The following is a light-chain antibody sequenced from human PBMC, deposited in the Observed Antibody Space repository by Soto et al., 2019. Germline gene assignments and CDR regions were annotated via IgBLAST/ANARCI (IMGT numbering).Light chain of an antibody. CDR3: TSYASSNIPVV. CDR1: SSDVGGYNF. J-gene: IGLJ2*01. CDR2: EVS. V-gene: IGLV2-8*01. Sequence: QSALTQPPSASGSPGQSVTISCTGTSSDVGGYNFVSWYQQHPGKAPKLMIYEVSERPSGVPDRFSGSKSGNTASLTVSGLQADDEADYYCTSYASSNIPVVFGGGTKLTVL.